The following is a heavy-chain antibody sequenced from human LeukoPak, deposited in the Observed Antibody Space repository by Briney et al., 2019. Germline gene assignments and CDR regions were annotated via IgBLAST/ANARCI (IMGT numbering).Heavy chain of an antibody. CDR3: ARGLGINRVSYYYDSSGYFGY. J-gene: IGHJ4*02. CDR2: INPSGSST. CDR1: GYSFTSHY. D-gene: IGHD3-22*01. V-gene: IGHV1-46*01. Sequence: ASVKVSCKASGYSFTSHYMHWVRQAPGQGLEWLGLINPSGSSTLYAQKFQGRVTMTRDMSTTTDYMELSSLRSDDTAVYYCARGLGINRVSYYYDSSGYFGYWGQGTLVTVSS.